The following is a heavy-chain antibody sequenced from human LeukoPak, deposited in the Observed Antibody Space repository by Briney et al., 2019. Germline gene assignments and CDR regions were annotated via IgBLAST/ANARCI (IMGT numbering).Heavy chain of an antibody. CDR1: GFTFSSYG. Sequence: GGSLRLSCAASGFTFSSYGMHWVRQAPGKGLGWVAFIRYDGSNKYYADSVKGRFTISRDNAKNSLYLQMNSLRDEDTAVYYCAKDHLPGIVVADRDYWGQGTLVTVSS. CDR3: AKDHLPGIVVADRDY. V-gene: IGHV3-30*02. CDR2: IRYDGSNK. J-gene: IGHJ4*02. D-gene: IGHD6-19*01.